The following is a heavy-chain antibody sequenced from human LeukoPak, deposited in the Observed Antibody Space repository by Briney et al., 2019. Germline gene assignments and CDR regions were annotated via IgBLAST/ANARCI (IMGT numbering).Heavy chain of an antibody. CDR1: GYTFTGYY. CDR2: INPNSGGT. Sequence: EASVNVSCKASGYTFTGYYMHWVRQAPGQGLEWMGWINPNSGGTNYAQKFQGRVTMTRDTSISTAYMELSRLRSDDTAVYYCARGYSGYEYYYGMDVWGQGTTVTVSS. V-gene: IGHV1-2*02. D-gene: IGHD5-12*01. J-gene: IGHJ6*02. CDR3: ARGYSGYEYYYGMDV.